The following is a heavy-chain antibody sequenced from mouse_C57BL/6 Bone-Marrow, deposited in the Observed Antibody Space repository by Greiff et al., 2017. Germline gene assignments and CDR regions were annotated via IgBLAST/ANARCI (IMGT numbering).Heavy chain of an antibody. CDR1: GYTFTSYW. CDR2: IDPSDSYT. V-gene: IGHV1-50*01. D-gene: IGHD6-1*01. Sequence: VQLQQPGAELVKPGASVKLSCKASGYTFTSYWMQWVKQRPGQGLEWIGEIDPSDSYTNYNQKFKGKATLTVDTSSSTAYMQLSSLTSEDSAVYYGARRGSGWFAYWGQGTLVTVSA. CDR3: ARRGSGWFAY. J-gene: IGHJ3*01.